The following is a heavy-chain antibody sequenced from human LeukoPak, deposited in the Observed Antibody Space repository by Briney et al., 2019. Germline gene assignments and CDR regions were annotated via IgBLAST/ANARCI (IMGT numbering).Heavy chain of an antibody. CDR2: MYYSGST. D-gene: IGHD2-2*01. CDR3: ARSIVVVPAAMGY. V-gene: IGHV4-39*01. J-gene: IGHJ4*02. Sequence: SETLSLTCTVSGGSISSSSYYWGWIRQPPGKGLEWIGSMYYSGSTYYNPSLKSRVTISVDTSKNQFSLKLSSVAAADTAVYYCARSIVVVPAAMGYWGQGTLVTVSS. CDR1: GGSISSSSYY.